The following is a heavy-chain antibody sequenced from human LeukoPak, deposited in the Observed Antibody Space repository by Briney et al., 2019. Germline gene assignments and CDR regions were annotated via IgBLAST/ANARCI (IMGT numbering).Heavy chain of an antibody. CDR1: GGTFSSYA. CDR3: ARDHDTLTGFDY. Sequence: ASVKVSCKASGGTFSSYAISWVRQAPGQGLEWMGRIIPIFGIANYAQKFQGRVTITADKSTSTAYMELSSLRSEDTAVYYCARDHDTLTGFDYWGQGTLVTVSS. V-gene: IGHV1-69*04. D-gene: IGHD3-9*01. CDR2: IIPIFGIA. J-gene: IGHJ4*02.